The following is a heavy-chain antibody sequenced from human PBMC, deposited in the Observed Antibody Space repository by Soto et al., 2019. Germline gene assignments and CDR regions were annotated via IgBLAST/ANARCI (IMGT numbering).Heavy chain of an antibody. Sequence: GASVKVSCKASGYTFTSYYMHWVRQAPGQGLEWMGIINPSGGSTSYAQKFQGRVTMTRDTSTSTVYMELSSLRSEDTAVYYCARVPGVRYFDWFTAVHYYGMDVWGQGTTVTVSS. V-gene: IGHV1-46*01. CDR3: ARVPGVRYFDWFTAVHYYGMDV. CDR1: GYTFTSYY. J-gene: IGHJ6*02. D-gene: IGHD3-9*01. CDR2: INPSGGST.